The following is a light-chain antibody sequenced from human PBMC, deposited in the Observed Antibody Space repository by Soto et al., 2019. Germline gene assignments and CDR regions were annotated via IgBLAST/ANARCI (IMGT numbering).Light chain of an antibody. Sequence: DIQMTQSPSFVSASVGDIVTITCRASQAVSTWLAWYQQKPGDAPKLLIYAASTLQSGVPSRFSGIGSGTDFTLTIRSLQPEDCATYYCQQANSFPRTFGGGTKVEIK. V-gene: IGKV1-12*01. J-gene: IGKJ4*01. CDR2: AAS. CDR1: QAVSTW. CDR3: QQANSFPRT.